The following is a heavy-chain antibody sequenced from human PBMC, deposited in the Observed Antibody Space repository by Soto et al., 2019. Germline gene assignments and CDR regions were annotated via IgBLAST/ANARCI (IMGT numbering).Heavy chain of an antibody. CDR3: AREKRSSGFGYYFDY. Sequence: PGGSLRLSCAASGFTVSSNYMSWVRQAPGKGLEWVSVIYSGGSTYYADSVKGRFTISRDNSKNTLYLQMNSLRAEDTAVYYCAREKRSSGFGYYFDYWGQGTLVTVSS. CDR2: IYSGGST. J-gene: IGHJ4*02. D-gene: IGHD6-19*01. V-gene: IGHV3-53*01. CDR1: GFTVSSNY.